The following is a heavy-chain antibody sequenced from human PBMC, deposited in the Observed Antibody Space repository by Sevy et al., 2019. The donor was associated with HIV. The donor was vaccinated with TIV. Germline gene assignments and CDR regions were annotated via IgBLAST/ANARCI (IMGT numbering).Heavy chain of an antibody. D-gene: IGHD1-7*01. CDR1: GFTFSKYW. CDR2: IKQDAGQK. Sequence: GGSLRLSCAASGFTFSKYWMGWVRQAPGKGLEWVANIKQDAGQKYYVDSVKGRFTISRDNAKNSLYLQINSLRAEDTAVDFCARDHGNYYFHYWGQGTLVPVSS. J-gene: IGHJ4*02. V-gene: IGHV3-7*01. CDR3: ARDHGNYYFHY.